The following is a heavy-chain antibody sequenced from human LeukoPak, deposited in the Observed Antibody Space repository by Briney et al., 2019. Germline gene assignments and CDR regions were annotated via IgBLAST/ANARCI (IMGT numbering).Heavy chain of an antibody. V-gene: IGHV4-39*07. J-gene: IGHJ5*02. CDR3: ARVPSNWFDP. CDR1: GGSISSSSHY. Sequence: PSGTLSLTCSVSGGSISSSSHYWGWIRQPPGKKLEWIGNIYYSGSTYYNPSLKSRVTISVDTSKNQFSLKLSSVTAADTAVYYCARVPSNWFDPWGQGTLVTVSS. CDR2: IYYSGST.